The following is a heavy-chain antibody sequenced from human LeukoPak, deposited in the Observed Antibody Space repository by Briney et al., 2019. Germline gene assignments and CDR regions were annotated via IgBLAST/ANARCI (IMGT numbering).Heavy chain of an antibody. D-gene: IGHD2-2*01. Sequence: ASVKVSCKASGGTFSSYAISWVRQAPGQGLEWMGGIIPIFGTANYAQKFQGRVTITADESTSTAYMELSSLRSEDTAVYYCAREGCSSNSCYGGWFDPWGQGTLVTVSS. J-gene: IGHJ5*02. CDR3: AREGCSSNSCYGGWFDP. CDR2: IIPIFGTA. V-gene: IGHV1-69*13. CDR1: GGTFSSYA.